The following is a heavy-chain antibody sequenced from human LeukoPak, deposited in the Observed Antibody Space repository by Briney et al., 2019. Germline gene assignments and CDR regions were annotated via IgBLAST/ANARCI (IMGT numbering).Heavy chain of an antibody. J-gene: IGHJ4*02. CDR2: ISYDGSNK. Sequence: GSLRLSCAASGFTFSSYGMHWVRQAPGKGLEWVAVISYDGSNKYYADSVKGRFTISRDNSKNTLYLQMNSLRAEDTAVYYCAKALDYWGQGTLVTVSS. V-gene: IGHV3-30*18. CDR3: AKALDY. CDR1: GFTFSSYG.